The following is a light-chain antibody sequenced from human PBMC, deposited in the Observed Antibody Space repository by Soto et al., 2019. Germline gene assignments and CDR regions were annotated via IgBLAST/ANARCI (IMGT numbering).Light chain of an antibody. J-gene: IGKJ1*01. CDR1: QSLVYSDGNTY. V-gene: IGKV2-30*01. CDR2: KVS. Sequence: DVVMTQSPLSLPVTLGQPASISCRSSQSLVYSDGNTYLNWFQQRSGQAPRRLIYKVSNRDSWVPDRFSGSVSGTDFTQKISRVEAEDVGVYYCMQGTHWLPWTFGQGTKVEIK. CDR3: MQGTHWLPWT.